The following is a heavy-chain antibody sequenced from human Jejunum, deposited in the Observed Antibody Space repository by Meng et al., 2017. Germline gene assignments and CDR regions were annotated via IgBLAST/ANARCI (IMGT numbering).Heavy chain of an antibody. CDR3: ARGLAYAVDH. Sequence: QLQLQESGSGLVKPPQTLSLTSAVSGGSISSGDYSWGWIRQPPGKGLEWIGYIYRSGSTYYNPSLKSRVTISIDKSKNQFSLKLTSVTAADTAVYYCARGLAYAVDHWGQGTLVTVSS. D-gene: IGHD3-22*01. CDR2: IYRSGST. CDR1: GGSISSGDYS. J-gene: IGHJ4*02. V-gene: IGHV4-30-2*01.